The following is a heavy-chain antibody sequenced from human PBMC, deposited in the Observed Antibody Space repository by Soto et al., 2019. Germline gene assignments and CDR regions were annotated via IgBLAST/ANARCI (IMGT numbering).Heavy chain of an antibody. V-gene: IGHV4-4*07. D-gene: IGHD5-12*01. CDR1: GGSISSYY. CDR2: IYTSGNT. CDR3: ARVGDRAGWCGYDPYYFGY. Sequence: QVQLQESGPGLVKPSETLSLTCTVSGGSISSYYWSWIRQPAGKGLEWIGRIYTSGNTNYNPSLKSRFTISVDKSKNQFSLKLSSVTAADTAVYYCARVGDRAGWCGYDPYYFGYWGQGTLFTVS. J-gene: IGHJ4*02.